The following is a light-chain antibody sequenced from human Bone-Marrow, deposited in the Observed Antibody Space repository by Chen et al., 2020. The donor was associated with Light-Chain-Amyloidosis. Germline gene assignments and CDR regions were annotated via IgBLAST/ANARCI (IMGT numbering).Light chain of an antibody. CDR3: CSYAGSSTSVV. J-gene: IGLJ2*01. CDR1: SSDVGSYNL. CDR2: VVS. Sequence: QSALTHPASVSGSPGQSITISCTGTSSDVGSYNLVSWYQQHPGKAPKLMIYVVSKRPSGVSNRFSGSKSGNTASLTISGLQAEDEADYYCCSYAGSSTSVVFGGGTKLTVL. V-gene: IGLV2-23*02.